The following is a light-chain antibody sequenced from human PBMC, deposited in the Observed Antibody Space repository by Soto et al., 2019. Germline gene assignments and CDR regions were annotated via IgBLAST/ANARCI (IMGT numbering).Light chain of an antibody. V-gene: IGKV3-15*01. J-gene: IGKJ1*01. CDR3: QQYHNWPQT. Sequence: EIVLTQSPATLSLSPGERAPLSSRASHSVSSNLAWYQQRPGQAPRLLISGASTRATGIPARFSGSGSGTEFTLTISSLQSADFGVYYCQQYHNWPQTFGQGTKVDIK. CDR1: HSVSSN. CDR2: GAS.